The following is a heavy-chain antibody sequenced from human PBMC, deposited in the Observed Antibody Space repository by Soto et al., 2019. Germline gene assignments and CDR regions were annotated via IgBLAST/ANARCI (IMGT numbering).Heavy chain of an antibody. CDR3: ARGPGIPTAGTVDY. Sequence: EVQVVESGGGLVQPGGSLRLSCAASGFTVSSNYMNWVRQAPGKGLEWVSVIYSGGSTNYADSVKGSFTISRDNSKTTLYLHMNSLSAEDTAVYYWARGPGIPTAGTVDYWGQGTLVTVSS. J-gene: IGHJ4*02. CDR1: GFTVSSNY. D-gene: IGHD6-13*01. V-gene: IGHV3-66*01. CDR2: IYSGGST.